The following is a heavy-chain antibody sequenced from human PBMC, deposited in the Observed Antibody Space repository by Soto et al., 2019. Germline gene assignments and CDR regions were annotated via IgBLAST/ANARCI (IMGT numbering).Heavy chain of an antibody. V-gene: IGHV3-30*18. CDR2: ISNDGSNK. Sequence: QVQLVESGGGVVQPGTSLRLSCAASGFTFRSYGIHWVRQAPGKGLEWLAVISNDGSNKYLADSVKGRLALSRDNSRNTLYLQINSLRVEDTAVYYCGKDTLDCSGRDCPLYYYYGMDVWGQGTTVTVSS. CDR1: GFTFRSYG. CDR3: GKDTLDCSGRDCPLYYYYGMDV. D-gene: IGHD2-21*02. J-gene: IGHJ6*02.